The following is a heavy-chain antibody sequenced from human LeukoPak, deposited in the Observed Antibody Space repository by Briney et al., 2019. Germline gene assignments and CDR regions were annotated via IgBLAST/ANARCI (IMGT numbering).Heavy chain of an antibody. Sequence: PSETLSLTCTVSGGSISSGDYYWSWIRQPPGKGLEWIGYIYYSGSTYYNPSLKSRVTISVDTSKNQFSLKLSSVTAADTAVYYCARSSSWYSPDAFDIWGQGTMVTVSS. V-gene: IGHV4-30-4*08. J-gene: IGHJ3*02. CDR3: ARSSSWYSPDAFDI. CDR2: IYYSGST. CDR1: GGSISSGDYY. D-gene: IGHD6-13*01.